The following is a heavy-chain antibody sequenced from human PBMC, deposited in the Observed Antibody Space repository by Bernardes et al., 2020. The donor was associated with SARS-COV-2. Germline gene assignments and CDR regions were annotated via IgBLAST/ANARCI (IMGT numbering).Heavy chain of an antibody. J-gene: IGHJ5*02. CDR1: GFTFNNYA. CDR2: ISGSAGST. CDR3: AKHSSTWYAGWFDP. Sequence: GGSLRLSCAASGFTFNNYAMSWVRQAPGTGLEWVSAISGSAGSTYYADSVKGRFTISRDNSENTQYLQMNSLRAEDTAIYYCAKHSSTWYAGWFDPWGQGTLVTVSS. D-gene: IGHD6-13*01. V-gene: IGHV3-23*01.